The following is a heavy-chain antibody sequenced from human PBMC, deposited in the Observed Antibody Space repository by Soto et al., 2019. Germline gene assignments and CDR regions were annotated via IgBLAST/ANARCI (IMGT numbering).Heavy chain of an antibody. CDR1: GGSISSSSYY. CDR2: IYYSGST. J-gene: IGHJ4*02. CDR3: ASGGLYCSSTSCYAPFDY. Sequence: SETLSLTCTVSGGSISSSSYYWGWIRQPPGKGLEWIGSIYYSGSTYYNPSLKSRVTISVDTSKNQFSLKLSSVTAADTAVYYCASGGLYCSSTSCYAPFDYWVQGTLVTVSS. D-gene: IGHD2-2*01. V-gene: IGHV4-39*01.